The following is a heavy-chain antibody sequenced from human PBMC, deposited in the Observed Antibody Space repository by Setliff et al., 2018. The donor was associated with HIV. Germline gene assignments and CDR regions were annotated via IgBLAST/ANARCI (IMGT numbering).Heavy chain of an antibody. J-gene: IGHJ6*02. CDR3: ARDHCSSSGCCEYSYYGMDV. Sequence: ASVKVSCKASGYTFTGYYMHWVRQAPGQGLEWMGWINPTSGGTTYAQKFQGRVTMTRDTSISTAYMEVSRLRSDDTAVYYCARDHCSSSGCCEYSYYGMDVWGQGTTVTVSS. CDR2: INPTSGGT. V-gene: IGHV1-2*02. D-gene: IGHD2-2*01. CDR1: GYTFTGYY.